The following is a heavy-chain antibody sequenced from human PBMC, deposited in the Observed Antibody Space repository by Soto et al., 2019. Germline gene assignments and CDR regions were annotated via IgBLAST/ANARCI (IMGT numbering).Heavy chain of an antibody. CDR3: ARDLGLNWFDP. V-gene: IGHV3-30-3*01. CDR1: GFTFSSYA. CDR2: ISYDGSTK. J-gene: IGHJ5*02. Sequence: QVQLVESGGGVVQPGRSLRLSCAASGFTFSSYAMHWVRQAPGKGLEWVAVISYDGSTKYYADSVKGRFTISRDNSKNTLYLQMNSLRAEDTAVYYCARDLGLNWFDPWGQGTLVTVSS.